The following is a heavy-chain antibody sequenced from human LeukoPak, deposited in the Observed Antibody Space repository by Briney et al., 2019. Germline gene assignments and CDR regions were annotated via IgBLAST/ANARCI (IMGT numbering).Heavy chain of an antibody. J-gene: IGHJ4*02. Sequence: GGSLRLSCAASGFTFKTYWMTWVRQTPEKGLEWVANIKGDGSEEYYVDSVKGRFTISRDNAQDSLYPQMNSLRAEDTAVYYCGRLGTTSRYRQIDYWGQGTLVTVSS. CDR2: IKGDGSEE. D-gene: IGHD1/OR15-1a*01. V-gene: IGHV3-7*01. CDR1: GFTFKTYW. CDR3: GRLGTTSRYRQIDY.